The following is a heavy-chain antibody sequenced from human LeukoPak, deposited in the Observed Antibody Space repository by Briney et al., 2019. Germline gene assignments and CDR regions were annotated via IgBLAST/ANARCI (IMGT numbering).Heavy chain of an antibody. V-gene: IGHV3-30*02. D-gene: IGHD6-13*01. CDR3: AKDVHAAAGTGDAFDI. Sequence: PGGSLRLSCAASGFTFSSYGMHWVRQAPGKGLEWVAFIRYDGSNKYYADSVKGRFTISRDNSKNTLYLQMNSLRAEDTAVYYCAKDVHAAAGTGDAFDIWGQGTMVTVSS. CDR1: GFTFSSYG. J-gene: IGHJ3*02. CDR2: IRYDGSNK.